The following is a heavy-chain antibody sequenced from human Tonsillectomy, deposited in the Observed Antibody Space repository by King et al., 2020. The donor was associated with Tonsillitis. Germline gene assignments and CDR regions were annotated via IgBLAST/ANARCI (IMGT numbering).Heavy chain of an antibody. D-gene: IGHD6-6*01. CDR2: IYYSGST. CDR1: GGSISSYY. CDR3: ARGLVRDSRIYYFDY. Sequence: VQLQESGPGLVKPSETLSLTCTVSGGSISSYYWCWIRQPPGKGLEGIGYIYYSGSTNYNPSLKSRVTISVDTSKNQFPLKLSSVTAAETAVYYCARGLVRDSRIYYFDYWGQGTLVTVSS. V-gene: IGHV4-59*01. J-gene: IGHJ4*02.